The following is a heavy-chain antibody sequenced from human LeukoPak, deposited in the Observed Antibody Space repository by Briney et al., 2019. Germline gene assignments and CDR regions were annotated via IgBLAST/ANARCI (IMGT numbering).Heavy chain of an antibody. CDR3: ARALPVTTSSYYYYGIDV. Sequence: GASVRVSFKAPGGTFISYAISWVRQAPGQEGEWMGGIITILGIANYAQKFQGRVKITSDKSTSTANMELSSLRSEDTAVYYCARALPVTTSSYYYYGIDVWGQGTPVTVSS. D-gene: IGHD4-17*01. V-gene: IGHV1-69*10. CDR2: IITILGIA. CDR1: GGTFISYA. J-gene: IGHJ6*02.